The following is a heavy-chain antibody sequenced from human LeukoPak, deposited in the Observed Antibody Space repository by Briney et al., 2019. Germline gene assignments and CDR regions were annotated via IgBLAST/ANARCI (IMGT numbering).Heavy chain of an antibody. CDR3: AKDLGIAVADHNSDY. J-gene: IGHJ4*02. CDR1: GFTFSSYA. Sequence: GGSLRLSCAASGFTFSSYAMSWVRQAPGKGLEWVSAISGSGGSTYYADSVKGRFTISRDNSKNTLYLQMNSLSAEDTAVYYCAKDLGIAVADHNSDYWGQGTLVTVSS. CDR2: ISGSGGST. D-gene: IGHD6-19*01. V-gene: IGHV3-23*01.